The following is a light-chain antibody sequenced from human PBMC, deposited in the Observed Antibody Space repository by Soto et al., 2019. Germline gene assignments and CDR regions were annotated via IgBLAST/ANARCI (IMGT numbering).Light chain of an antibody. Sequence: ELVLTQSPGTLSLSPGERATLSCSASQSVSSSYLAWYQQKPGQAPSRLIYGASSMATGIPDRFSGSGSGTDFPITISRLDPEDFAEYYCQQYGDSIFTFGPGTQVDIK. V-gene: IGKV3-20*01. CDR1: QSVSSSY. CDR3: QQYGDSIFT. CDR2: GAS. J-gene: IGKJ3*01.